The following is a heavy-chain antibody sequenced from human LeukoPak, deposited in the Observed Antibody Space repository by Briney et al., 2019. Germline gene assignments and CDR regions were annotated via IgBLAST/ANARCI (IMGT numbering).Heavy chain of an antibody. CDR1: GFTVSSNY. V-gene: IGHV3-53*01. Sequence: GGSLRLSCAASGFTVSSNYMSWVRQAPGKGLEGVSIIYSGGSTYYADSVKGRFTISRDNSKNTLYLQMNSLRAEDTAVYYCAELGITMIGGVWGKGTTVTISS. CDR2: IYSGGST. J-gene: IGHJ6*04. CDR3: AELGITMIGGV. D-gene: IGHD3-10*02.